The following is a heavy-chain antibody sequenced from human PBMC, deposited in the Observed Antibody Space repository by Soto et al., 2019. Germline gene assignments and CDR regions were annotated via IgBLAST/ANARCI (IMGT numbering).Heavy chain of an antibody. CDR3: ARVVDTAMASFDY. J-gene: IGHJ4*02. CDR1: GYTFTSYA. V-gene: IGHV1-18*01. Sequence: QVHLVQSGAEVKKPGASVKVSCKASGYTFTSYAISWVRQAPGQGLEWMGWIRGYNGDTKYAQKLQGRVTMTPDTSTGTAYMELRSLRSDDTAVSYCARVVDTAMASFDYWGQGTLVTVSS. CDR2: IRGYNGDT. D-gene: IGHD5-18*01.